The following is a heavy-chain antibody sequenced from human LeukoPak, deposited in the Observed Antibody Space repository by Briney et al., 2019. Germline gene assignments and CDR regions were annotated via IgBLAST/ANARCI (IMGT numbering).Heavy chain of an antibody. Sequence: PGGSLRLSCAASGFTFSSYSMNWVRQPPGKGLEWIGEINHSGSTNYNPSLKSRITISVDTSKNQFSLNLNSVTAADTAVYYCARSTDFWSGFFDYWGQGNLVTVSS. CDR1: GFTFSSYS. D-gene: IGHD3-3*01. CDR3: ARSTDFWSGFFDY. V-gene: IGHV4-34*01. CDR2: INHSGST. J-gene: IGHJ4*02.